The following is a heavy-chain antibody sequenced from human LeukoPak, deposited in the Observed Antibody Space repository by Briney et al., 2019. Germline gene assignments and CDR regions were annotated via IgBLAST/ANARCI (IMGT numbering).Heavy chain of an antibody. Sequence: SVKVSCKASGGTFSSYAISWVRQAPGQGLEWMGRIIPIFGTANYAQKFQGRVTITTDESTSTAYMELSSLRSEDTAVYYSAGITMIVGGAFDIWGQGTMVTVSS. V-gene: IGHV1-69*05. CDR3: AGITMIVGGAFDI. J-gene: IGHJ3*02. CDR2: IIPIFGTA. CDR1: GGTFSSYA. D-gene: IGHD3-22*01.